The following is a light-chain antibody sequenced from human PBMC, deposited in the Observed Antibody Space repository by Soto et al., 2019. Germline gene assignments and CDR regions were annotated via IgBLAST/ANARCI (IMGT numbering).Light chain of an antibody. CDR3: QQSYSPSLFT. V-gene: IGKV1-39*01. CDR1: QSISNY. J-gene: IGKJ3*01. Sequence: DIQMTQSPSSLSASVGDRVTITCRASQSISNYLNWYQQKPGKAPQLLIYGASSLQSGVPSRFSGSGSGTDFTLTISSLQPEDFATYYCQQSYSPSLFTFGPGTQVDIK. CDR2: GAS.